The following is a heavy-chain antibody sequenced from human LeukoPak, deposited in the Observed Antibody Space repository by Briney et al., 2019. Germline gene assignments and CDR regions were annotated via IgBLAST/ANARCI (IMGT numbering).Heavy chain of an antibody. CDR1: GYTFGAYY. Sequence: ASVKVSCKASGYTFGAYYMYWVRQAPGQGLEWMGWIRPNSGGTNYTQKFHDRVTMTSDTSMSAAYMEISRLTYDDTAVYYCGRGIQSFNPWGQGTLVTVSS. CDR3: GRGIQSFNP. J-gene: IGHJ5*02. CDR2: IRPNSGGT. V-gene: IGHV1-2*02.